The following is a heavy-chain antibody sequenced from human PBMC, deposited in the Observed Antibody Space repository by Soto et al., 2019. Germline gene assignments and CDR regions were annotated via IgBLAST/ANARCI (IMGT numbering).Heavy chain of an antibody. D-gene: IGHD3-10*01. J-gene: IGHJ5*02. CDR2: TYYRSKWYS. Sequence: PSQTLSLTCAISGDSVSSNSAAWTWIRQSPSRGLEWLGRTYYRSKWYSDYAVSVRGRITIYADTTRNQFSLQVNSMTPEDTAVYYCARGFRGFDPGGQGTLVTVSS. CDR3: ARGFRGFDP. V-gene: IGHV6-1*01. CDR1: GDSVSSNSAA.